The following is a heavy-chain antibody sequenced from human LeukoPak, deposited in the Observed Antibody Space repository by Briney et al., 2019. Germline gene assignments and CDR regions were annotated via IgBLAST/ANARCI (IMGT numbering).Heavy chain of an antibody. CDR2: INPSGGNT. V-gene: IGHV1-46*04. Sequence: ASVKVSCKASGYTFTNYYMHWGRQAPGQGLEWMGIINPSGGNTNYAQKLQGRVTMTRDTSTSTVYMELSSLRSEDTAVYYCARFSGGGGGYFDYWGQGTLVTVSS. D-gene: IGHD2-15*01. CDR1: GYTFTNYY. J-gene: IGHJ4*02. CDR3: ARFSGGGGGYFDY.